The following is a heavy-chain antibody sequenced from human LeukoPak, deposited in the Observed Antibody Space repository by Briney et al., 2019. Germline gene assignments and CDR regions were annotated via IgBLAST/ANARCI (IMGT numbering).Heavy chain of an antibody. CDR2: IIPAFGAA. CDR3: ARAAAGGPLNALHS. D-gene: IGHD6-13*01. V-gene: IGHV1-69*13. CDR1: GGTFSSNI. Sequence: SVKVSCQASGGTFSSNIIAWVRQAQGEGLEWMGGIIPAFGAARHSQTFQGRVTISADESTKTAHMELRSLTSDDTAVYYCARAAAGGPLNALHSWGPGTVVTVSS. J-gene: IGHJ3*01.